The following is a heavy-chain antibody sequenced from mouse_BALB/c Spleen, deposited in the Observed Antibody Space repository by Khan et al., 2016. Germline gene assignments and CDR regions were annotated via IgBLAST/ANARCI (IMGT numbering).Heavy chain of an antibody. Sequence: EVQLQESGPGLVKPSQSLSLTCTVTGYSITSDYAWNWIRQFPGNKLEWMGYIRYSGSTTYNPSLKSRISITRDTSKNQFFLQLYSVTSEDTATYYCTRPPTATRYFDGWGAGTTVTVSS. D-gene: IGHD1-2*01. CDR2: IRYSGST. J-gene: IGHJ1*01. V-gene: IGHV3-2*02. CDR1: GYSITSDYA. CDR3: TRPPTATRYFDG.